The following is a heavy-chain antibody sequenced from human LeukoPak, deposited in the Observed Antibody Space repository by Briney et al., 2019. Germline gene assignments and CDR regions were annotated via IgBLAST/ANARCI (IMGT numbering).Heavy chain of an antibody. D-gene: IGHD6-19*01. Sequence: GSLRLSCAASGFTFSNAWMSWVRQPPGKGLEWIGYIYYSGSTNYNPSLKSRVTISVDTSKNQFSLKLSSVTAADTAVYYCARDIAVAGNYFDYWGQGTLVTVSS. CDR2: IYYSGST. CDR3: ARDIAVAGNYFDY. CDR1: GFTFSNAW. J-gene: IGHJ4*02. V-gene: IGHV4-59*01.